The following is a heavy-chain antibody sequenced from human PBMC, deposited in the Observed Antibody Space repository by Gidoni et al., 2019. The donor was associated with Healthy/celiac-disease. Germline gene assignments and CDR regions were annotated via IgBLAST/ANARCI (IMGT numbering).Heavy chain of an antibody. V-gene: IGHV3-43D*04. CDR2: ISWDGGST. Sequence: EVQLVESGGVVVQPGGSLRLSCAASGFTFGDYAMHWVRQAPGKGLGWVSLISWDGGSTYYADSVKGRFTISRDNSKNSLYLQMNSLRAEDTALYYCAKVELTGESKGAFDIWGQGTMVTVSS. CDR3: AKVELTGESKGAFDI. J-gene: IGHJ3*02. D-gene: IGHD7-27*01. CDR1: GFTFGDYA.